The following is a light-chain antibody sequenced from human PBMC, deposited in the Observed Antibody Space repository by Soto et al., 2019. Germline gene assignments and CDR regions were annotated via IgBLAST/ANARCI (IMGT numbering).Light chain of an antibody. CDR3: SSYTGNNTRV. Sequence: QSALTQPASVSGSPGQSITISCTGTINDVGGYNFVSWYQQYPGKAPKLMIYEVTNRPSGVSNRFSGSKSGNTASLTISGLQAEDEADYYCSSYTGNNTRVFGTGTKLTVL. V-gene: IGLV2-14*01. CDR2: EVT. J-gene: IGLJ1*01. CDR1: INDVGGYNF.